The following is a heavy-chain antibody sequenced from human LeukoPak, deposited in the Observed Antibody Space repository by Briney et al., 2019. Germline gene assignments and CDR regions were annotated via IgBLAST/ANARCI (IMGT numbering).Heavy chain of an antibody. J-gene: IGHJ5*02. CDR2: VSGSGGST. CDR3: AKDPGVMGTTRFDP. V-gene: IGHV3-23*01. CDR1: GFTFSSYA. D-gene: IGHD2/OR15-2a*01. Sequence: GGSLRLSCAASGFTFSSYAMSWVRQAPGKRLEWVSAVSGSGGSTYYADSVKGRFTISRDNSKNTLYLQMNSLRAEDTAVYYCAKDPGVMGTTRFDPWGQGTLVTVSS.